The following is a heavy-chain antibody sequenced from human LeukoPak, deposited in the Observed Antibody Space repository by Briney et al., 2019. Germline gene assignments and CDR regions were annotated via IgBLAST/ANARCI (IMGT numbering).Heavy chain of an antibody. J-gene: IGHJ4*01. CDR3: GKSGGYGLIDY. D-gene: IGHD6-25*01. CDR1: GVSISSSSYY. CDR2: IYSSGST. Sequence: SETLSLTCNVSGVSISSSSYYWGWIRHPPGKGLECIGIIYSSGSTYYNSSLKSRVTISIDTSKNQVSLKMSSVTAADTAGYYCGKSGGYGLIDYWGQGTLVTVSS. V-gene: IGHV4-39*01.